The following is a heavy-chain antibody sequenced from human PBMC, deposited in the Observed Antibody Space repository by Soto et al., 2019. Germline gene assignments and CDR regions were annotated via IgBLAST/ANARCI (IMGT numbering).Heavy chain of an antibody. Sequence: EVQLVESGGGLVKPGGSLRLSCAASGFTFSNAWMNWVRQAPGKGLEWVGRIKSKTDGGTTDYAAPVKGRFTISRDDSKNTLYLQMNSLKTEDTAVYYCTTFGVVVALGRNYYYGMDVWGQGTTVTVSS. CDR1: GFTFSNAW. CDR2: IKSKTDGGTT. J-gene: IGHJ6*02. D-gene: IGHD2-15*01. V-gene: IGHV3-15*07. CDR3: TTFGVVVALGRNYYYGMDV.